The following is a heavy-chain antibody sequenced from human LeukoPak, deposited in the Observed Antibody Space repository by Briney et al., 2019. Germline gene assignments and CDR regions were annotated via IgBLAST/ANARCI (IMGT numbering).Heavy chain of an antibody. CDR1: GYTFTSYY. CDR2: INPSGGST. V-gene: IGHV1-46*01. D-gene: IGHD6-19*01. Sequence: GASVKVSCKASGYTFTSYYMHWVRQAPGQGLEWMGIINPSGGSTSYAQKFQGRVTMTRDMSTSTVYMELSSLRSEDTAVYYCVRSLKDSSGWYAWQRSGTHFDYWGQGTLVTVSS. J-gene: IGHJ4*02. CDR3: VRSLKDSSGWYAWQRSGTHFDY.